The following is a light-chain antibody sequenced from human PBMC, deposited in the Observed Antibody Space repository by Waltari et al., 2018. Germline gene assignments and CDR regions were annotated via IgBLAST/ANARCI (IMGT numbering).Light chain of an antibody. CDR2: GAS. V-gene: IGKV3-20*01. J-gene: IGKJ1*01. Sequence: EVVLTQSPGTLSLSPGERATLSCRASQSIGRTLTWYQQKPGQSPRLLMYGASIRAAGIPDRFRVIGSGTDFILTITRLEPEDFAVYYCQNYERLPVTFGQGTKVEIK. CDR3: QNYERLPVT. CDR1: QSIGRT.